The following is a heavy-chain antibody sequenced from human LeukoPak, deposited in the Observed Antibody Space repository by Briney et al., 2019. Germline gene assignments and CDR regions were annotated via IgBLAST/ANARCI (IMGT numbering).Heavy chain of an antibody. CDR1: GFTFSSYG. D-gene: IGHD2-2*01. CDR3: ASLRGQLLLDY. J-gene: IGHJ4*02. CDR2: ISGSGGST. V-gene: IGHV3-23*01. Sequence: GGSLRLSCAASGFTFSSYGMSWVRQAPGKGLEWVSVISGSGGSTYYADSVKGRFTISRDNSKNTLYLQMNSLRAEDTAVYYCASLRGQLLLDYWGQGTLVTVSS.